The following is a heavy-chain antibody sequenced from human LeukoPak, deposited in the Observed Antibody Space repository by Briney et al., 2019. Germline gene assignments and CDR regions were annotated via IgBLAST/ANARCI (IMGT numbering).Heavy chain of an antibody. Sequence: SVKVSCKASGGTFSSYAISWVRQAPGQGLEWMGGIIPIFGTANYAQKFQGRVTITADKSTSTAYMELSSLRSEDTAVYYCARDLRCGGGDCYLSWGQGTLVTVSS. J-gene: IGHJ4*02. CDR3: ARDLRCGGGDCYLS. V-gene: IGHV1-69*06. D-gene: IGHD2-21*02. CDR2: IIPIFGTA. CDR1: GGTFSSYA.